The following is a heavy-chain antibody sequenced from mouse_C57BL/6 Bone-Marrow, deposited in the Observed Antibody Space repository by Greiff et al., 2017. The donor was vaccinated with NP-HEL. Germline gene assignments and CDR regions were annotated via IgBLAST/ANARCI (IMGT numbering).Heavy chain of an antibody. J-gene: IGHJ4*01. V-gene: IGHV1-69*01. D-gene: IGHD3-3*01. CDR2: IDPSDSYT. CDR3: AREGQYDAMDY. Sequence: VQLQQSGAELVMPGASVQLSCKASGYPFTSYWMHWVKQRPGQGLEWIGEIDPSDSYTNYNQKFKGKSTLPVDKSSSTAYMQLSSLTAEDSAVYYCAREGQYDAMDYWGQGTSVTVSS. CDR1: GYPFTSYW.